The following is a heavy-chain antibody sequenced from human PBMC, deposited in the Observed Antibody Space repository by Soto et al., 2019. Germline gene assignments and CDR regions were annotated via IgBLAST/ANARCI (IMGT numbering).Heavy chain of an antibody. CDR3: ARVPHY. Sequence: QLQLQESGSGMVKPSQTLSLTCSVSGGSISSGGYSWSWIRQPPGKGLEWIVYMYHSGSTYYNPSLKIRVTLSIDRSNNQYSRKLSSVTAADTAVYYCARVPHYWCQGIIVTVSS. J-gene: IGHJ4*02. V-gene: IGHV4-30-2*01. CDR2: MYHSGST. D-gene: IGHD2-2*01. CDR1: GGSISSGGYS.